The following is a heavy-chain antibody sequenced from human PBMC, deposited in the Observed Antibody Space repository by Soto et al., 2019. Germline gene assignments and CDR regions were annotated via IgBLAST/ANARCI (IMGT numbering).Heavy chain of an antibody. Sequence: GASVKVSCKASGYTFTGYYMHWVRQAPGQGLEWMGWINPNSGDTNYAQKLQGRVTVTRDTSITTVYMELSGLRSDDTAVYYCASGGGYFSSPRYQLDLWGQRTLVTVPS. V-gene: IGHV1-2*02. CDR2: INPNSGDT. CDR1: GYTFTGYY. J-gene: IGHJ5*02. CDR3: ASGGGYFSSPRYQLDL. D-gene: IGHD6-6*01.